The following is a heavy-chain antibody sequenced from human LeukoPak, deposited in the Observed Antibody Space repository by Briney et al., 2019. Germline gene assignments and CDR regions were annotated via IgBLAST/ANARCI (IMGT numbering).Heavy chain of an antibody. J-gene: IGHJ4*02. CDR3: AADSGSYCGGDCYSD. D-gene: IGHD2-21*01. CDR2: IDAGSGNT. Sequence: GTSVKVSCKASGVTFTRSAMQWVRQARGQRLEWIGWIDAGSGNTNYAQKFQERVTITRDMSTSTAYMELSSLRSDDTAVYYCAADSGSYCGGDCYSDWGQGTLVTVSS. V-gene: IGHV1-58*02. CDR1: GVTFTRSA.